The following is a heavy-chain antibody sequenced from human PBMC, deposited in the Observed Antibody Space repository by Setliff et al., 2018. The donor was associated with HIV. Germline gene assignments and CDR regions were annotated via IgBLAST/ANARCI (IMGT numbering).Heavy chain of an antibody. J-gene: IGHJ4*02. D-gene: IGHD1-26*01. CDR3: AKDRKDSGSYPYFDY. Sequence: GGSLRLSCAASGFSFGSYWMSWVRQAPGKGLEWVSAISGSGDSTYYADSVKGRFTISRDNSKNTLSLQMNSLRAEDTAVYYCAKDRKDSGSYPYFDYWGQGILVTVSS. V-gene: IGHV3-23*01. CDR1: GFSFGSYW. CDR2: ISGSGDST.